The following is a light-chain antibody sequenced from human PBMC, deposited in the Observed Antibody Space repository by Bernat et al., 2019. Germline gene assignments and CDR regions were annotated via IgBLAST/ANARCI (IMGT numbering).Light chain of an antibody. J-gene: IGKJ1*01. CDR2: AAS. Sequence: DIQMTQSPSSLSASVGDRVTITCRASPSISSYLNCYQQKPGKAPKHLIYAASSLQSGVPSRFSGSGSGTVFTLTISSLQPEDFATYYCQHSYSTPRTFGQGTKVEIK. CDR3: QHSYSTPRT. V-gene: IGKV1-39*01. CDR1: PSISSY.